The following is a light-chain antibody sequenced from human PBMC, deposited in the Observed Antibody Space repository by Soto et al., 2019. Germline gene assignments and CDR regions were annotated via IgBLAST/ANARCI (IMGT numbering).Light chain of an antibody. CDR1: QSIGSY. Sequence: DIQMTQSPSSLSASVGDRVTITCRASQSIGSYLHWYQQKPRTAPKLLIYAATTLQSGVPSRFSVSGSGTAFTLTISSLQTEDFATYYCQQSYSYVCTFGQGTKLEIK. CDR2: AAT. CDR3: QQSYSYVCT. J-gene: IGKJ2*02. V-gene: IGKV1-39*01.